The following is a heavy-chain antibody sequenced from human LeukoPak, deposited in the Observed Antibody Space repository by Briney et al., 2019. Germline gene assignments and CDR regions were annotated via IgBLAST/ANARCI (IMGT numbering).Heavy chain of an antibody. CDR3: ARETVIAVAGRGTYYFDY. Sequence: SETLSLTCTVSGGSISSYYWSWIRQPAGKGLEWIGRIYTSGSTNYNPSLKSRVTMSVDTSKNQFSLKLSSVTAAGTAVYYCARETVIAVAGRGTYYFDYWGQGTLVTVSS. D-gene: IGHD6-19*01. V-gene: IGHV4-4*07. J-gene: IGHJ4*02. CDR2: IYTSGST. CDR1: GGSISSYY.